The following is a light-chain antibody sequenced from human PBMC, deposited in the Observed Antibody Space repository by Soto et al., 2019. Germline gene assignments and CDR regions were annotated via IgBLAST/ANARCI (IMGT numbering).Light chain of an antibody. CDR3: QQYNTYSYT. V-gene: IGKV1-5*01. J-gene: IGKJ2*01. CDR1: QSISSW. Sequence: DIQMTQSPSTLSASVGDRVTITCRASQSISSWLAWYQQKPGKAPKLLIYDASSLESRVPSRFSGSGSGTEFTLTISGLPDDFATYYCQQYNTYSYTFGQGTKLEIK. CDR2: DAS.